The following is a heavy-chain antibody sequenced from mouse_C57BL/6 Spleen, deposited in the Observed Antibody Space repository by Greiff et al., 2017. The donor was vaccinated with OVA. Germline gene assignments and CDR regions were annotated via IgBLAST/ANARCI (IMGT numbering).Heavy chain of an antibody. V-gene: IGHV7-3*01. Sequence: EVKLVESGGGLVQPGGSLSLSCAASGFTFTDYYMSWVRQPPGKALEWLGFIRNKANGYTTEYSASVKGRFTISRDNSQSILYLQMNALRAEDSATYYCARYRDYGAMDYWGQGTSVTVSS. CDR2: IRNKANGYTT. CDR1: GFTFTDYY. J-gene: IGHJ4*01. D-gene: IGHD2-4*01. CDR3: ARYRDYGAMDY.